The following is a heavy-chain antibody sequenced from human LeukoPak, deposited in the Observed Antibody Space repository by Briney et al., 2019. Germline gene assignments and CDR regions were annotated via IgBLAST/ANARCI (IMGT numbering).Heavy chain of an antibody. Sequence: PGGSLRLSCAASGFTFSSYGMPWVRQAPGKGLEWVAFIRFDGSNKYYADSVKGRFTISRDNSKNTLYLQMNSLRAEDTAVYYCAKPLGPIQLWLGIDYWGQGTLVTVSS. V-gene: IGHV3-30*02. D-gene: IGHD5-18*01. CDR2: IRFDGSNK. CDR3: AKPLGPIQLWLGIDY. J-gene: IGHJ4*02. CDR1: GFTFSSYG.